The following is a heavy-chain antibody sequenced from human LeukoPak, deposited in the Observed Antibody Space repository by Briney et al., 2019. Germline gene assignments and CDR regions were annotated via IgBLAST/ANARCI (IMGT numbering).Heavy chain of an antibody. Sequence: ASVKVSCKASGYTFSDYAITWVRQAPGQGLEWMGWISPHSGNTNSAPKIQGRVTMTTDTSTSTAYMELRSLRSDDTAVYYCARAIRGYGSGTYYYYMDIWGKGTTVTVSS. CDR3: ARAIRGYGSGTYYYYMDI. J-gene: IGHJ6*03. V-gene: IGHV1-18*01. CDR1: GYTFSDYA. CDR2: ISPHSGNT. D-gene: IGHD3-10*01.